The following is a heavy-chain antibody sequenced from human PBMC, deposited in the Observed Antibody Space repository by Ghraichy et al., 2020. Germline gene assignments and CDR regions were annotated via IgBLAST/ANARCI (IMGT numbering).Heavy chain of an antibody. D-gene: IGHD6-13*01. CDR1: GFTFSSYA. V-gene: IGHV3-23*01. CDR3: AKDLLRRGIAAPSWFDP. CDR2: ISGSGGST. J-gene: IGHJ5*02. Sequence: GGSLRLSCAASGFTFSSYAMSWVRQAPGKGLEWVSAISGSGGSTYYADSVKGRFTISRDNSKNTLYLQMNSLRAEDTAVYYCAKDLLRRGIAAPSWFDPWGQGTLVTVSS.